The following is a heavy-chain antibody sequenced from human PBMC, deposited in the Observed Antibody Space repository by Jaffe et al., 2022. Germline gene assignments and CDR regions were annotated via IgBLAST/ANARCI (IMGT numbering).Heavy chain of an antibody. D-gene: IGHD1-26*01. V-gene: IGHV4-38-2*01. J-gene: IGHJ4*02. CDR2: IYHSGST. CDR3: ARADGGKWELRPYYFDY. Sequence: QVQLQESGPGLVKPSETLSLTCAVSGYSISSGYYWGWIRQPPGKGLEWIGSIYHSGSTYYNPSLKSRVTISVDTSKNQFSLKLSSVTAADTAVYYCARADGGKWELRPYYFDYWGQGTLVTVSS. CDR1: GYSISSGYY.